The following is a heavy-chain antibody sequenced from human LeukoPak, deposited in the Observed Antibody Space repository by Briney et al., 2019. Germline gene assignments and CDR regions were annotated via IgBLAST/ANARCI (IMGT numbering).Heavy chain of an antibody. Sequence: GGSLRLSCAASGFTFSDYWIHWVRQAPGKGLEWVSGISGSGDNTYYADSVKGRFTISRDNSKNTLYVQVNSLGTEDTAAYYCAKGSYYDSSGSFYFDYWGQGTLVTVSS. CDR3: AKGSYYDSSGSFYFDY. J-gene: IGHJ4*02. D-gene: IGHD3-22*01. CDR2: ISGSGDNT. V-gene: IGHV3-23*01. CDR1: GFTFSDYW.